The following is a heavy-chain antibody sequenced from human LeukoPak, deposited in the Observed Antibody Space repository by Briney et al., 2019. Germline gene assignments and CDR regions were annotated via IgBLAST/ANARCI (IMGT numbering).Heavy chain of an antibody. D-gene: IGHD6-13*01. CDR3: ARLIAAVGTAPQKYYYYYGMDV. J-gene: IGHJ6*02. CDR2: IYPGDSDT. Sequence: GESLKISCKGSGYSFTSYWIGWVRQMPGKGLEWMGIIYPGDSDTRYSPSFQGQVTISADKSISTAYLQWSSLKASDTAMYYCARLIAAVGTAPQKYYYYYGMDVWGQGTTVTVSS. V-gene: IGHV5-51*01. CDR1: GYSFTSYW.